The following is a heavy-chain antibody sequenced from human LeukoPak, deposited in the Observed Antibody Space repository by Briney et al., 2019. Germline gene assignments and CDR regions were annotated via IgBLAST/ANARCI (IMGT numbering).Heavy chain of an antibody. CDR1: GFTFSNYG. D-gene: IGHD1-26*01. CDR3: AKDQEASTGSYYSLTIGY. J-gene: IGHJ4*02. CDR2: IRFDGSNK. Sequence: AGGSLRLSCAVSGFTFSNYGMHWVRQAPGKGLEWVAFIRFDGSNKYHADSVRGRFTISRDNSKNTLYLQMNSLRAEDTAVYNCAKDQEASTGSYYSLTIGYWGQGTLVTVSS. V-gene: IGHV3-30*02.